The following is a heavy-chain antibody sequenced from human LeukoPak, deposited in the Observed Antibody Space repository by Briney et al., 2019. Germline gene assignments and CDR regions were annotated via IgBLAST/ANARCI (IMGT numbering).Heavy chain of an antibody. CDR2: ISGSGGST. J-gene: IGHJ4*02. V-gene: IGHV3-23*01. CDR3: ATRPRYYYGSGSYSGQDY. D-gene: IGHD3-10*01. CDR1: GFTFTTYA. Sequence: PGGSLRLSCAASGFTFTTYAMSWVRQAPGKGLEWVSAISGSGGSTYYADSVKGRFTISRDNSKSTLYLQMNSLRAEDTAVYYCATRPRYYYGSGSYSGQDYWGRGTLVTVSS.